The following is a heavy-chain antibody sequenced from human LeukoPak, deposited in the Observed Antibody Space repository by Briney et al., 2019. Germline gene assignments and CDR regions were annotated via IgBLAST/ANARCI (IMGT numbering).Heavy chain of an antibody. Sequence: GGSLRLSCAASGFTFSSYWMSWVRQAPGKGLEWVANINQDGSEKYYGDSVKDRFTISRDDAKNSLYLQMNSLRAEDAAVYYCTRENWHLDYWGQGNLVTVSS. CDR1: GFTFSSYW. CDR2: INQDGSEK. CDR3: TRENWHLDY. J-gene: IGHJ4*02. V-gene: IGHV3-7*01.